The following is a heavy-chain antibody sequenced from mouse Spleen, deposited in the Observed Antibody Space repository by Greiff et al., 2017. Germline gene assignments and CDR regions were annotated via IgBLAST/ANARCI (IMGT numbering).Heavy chain of an antibody. J-gene: IGHJ2*01. CDR3: ARRYFDY. CDR1: GFTFSSYA. V-gene: IGHV5-9*04. Sequence: EVKLVESGGGLVKPGGSLKLSCAASGFTFSSYAMSWVRQTPEKRLEWVATISSGGGNTYYPDSVKGRFTISRDNAKNTLYLQMSSLKSEDTAMYYCARRYFDYWGQGTTLTVSS. CDR2: ISSGGGNT.